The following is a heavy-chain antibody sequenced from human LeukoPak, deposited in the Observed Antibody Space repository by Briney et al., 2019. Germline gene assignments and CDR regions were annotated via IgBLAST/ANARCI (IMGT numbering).Heavy chain of an antibody. D-gene: IGHD6-13*01. V-gene: IGHV1-2*02. Sequence: ASVKVSCKSSGYTFTGYCMHWVRQAPGQRLEWMGWINPNSGGTNYAQKFQGRVTMTRDTSISTAYMELSRLRSDDTAVSYCAREGAAGTQHDAFDIWGQGTMVTVSS. CDR3: AREGAAGTQHDAFDI. J-gene: IGHJ3*02. CDR2: INPNSGGT. CDR1: GYTFTGYC.